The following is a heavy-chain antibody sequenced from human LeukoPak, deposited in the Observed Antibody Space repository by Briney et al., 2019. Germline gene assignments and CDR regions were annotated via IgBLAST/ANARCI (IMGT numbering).Heavy chain of an antibody. CDR1: GFTVSSNY. J-gene: IGHJ6*03. V-gene: IGHV3-53*01. CDR2: IYSGGST. D-gene: IGHD3-10*01. CDR3: ASGSGSYRTPYYYMDV. Sequence: GGSLRLSCVASGFTVSSNYMSWVRQAPGKGREWVSVIYSGGSTYYADSVKGRFTISRDNSKNTLYLQMNGLRAEDTAVYYCASGSGSYRTPYYYMDVWGTGTTVTVSS.